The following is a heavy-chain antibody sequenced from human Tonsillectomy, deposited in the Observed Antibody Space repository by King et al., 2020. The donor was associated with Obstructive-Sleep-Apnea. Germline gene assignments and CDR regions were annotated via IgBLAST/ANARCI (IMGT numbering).Heavy chain of an antibody. V-gene: IGHV3-30*04. CDR3: ARNPSSCSGGSCYSDFDY. J-gene: IGHJ4*02. CDR2: ISYDGSNK. CDR1: GFTFSSYA. D-gene: IGHD2-15*01. Sequence: VQLVESGGGVVQPGRSLRLSCAASGFTFSSYAMHWVRQAPGKGLEWVAGISYDGSNKYYADSVKGRFTISRDNSKNTLYLQMNSLGAEDTAVYYGARNPSSCSGGSCYSDFDYWGQGTLVTVSS.